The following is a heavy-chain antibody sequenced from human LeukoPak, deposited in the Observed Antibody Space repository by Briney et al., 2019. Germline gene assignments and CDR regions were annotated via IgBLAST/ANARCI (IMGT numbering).Heavy chain of an antibody. CDR1: GGSISSYY. CDR2: IYYSGRT. J-gene: IGHJ4*02. Sequence: SETLSLTCSVSGGSISSYYWSWIRQPPGKGLEWIGYIYYSGRTNYNPSLKSRVTISVDTSKNQFSLKLSSVTAADTAVYYCARRGYSYGYVYWGQGTLVTVSS. D-gene: IGHD5-18*01. V-gene: IGHV4-59*12. CDR3: ARRGYSYGYVY.